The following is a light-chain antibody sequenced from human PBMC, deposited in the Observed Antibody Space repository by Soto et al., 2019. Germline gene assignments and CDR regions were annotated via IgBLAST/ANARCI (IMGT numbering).Light chain of an antibody. CDR2: DVT. CDR3: CSYNGSYSV. CDR1: GGFDF. Sequence: QSALTQPRSVSGSPGQSVAISCTGIGGFDFVSWYQQYPGKAPKLMIYDVTNRPSGVPDRFSASKSGDTASLTISGLQAEDEADYYCCSYNGSYSVFGGGTQLTVL. J-gene: IGLJ3*02. V-gene: IGLV2-11*01.